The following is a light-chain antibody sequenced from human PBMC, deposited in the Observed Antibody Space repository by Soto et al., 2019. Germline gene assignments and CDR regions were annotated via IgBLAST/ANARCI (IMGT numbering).Light chain of an antibody. CDR3: QVRASSSGV. V-gene: IGLV3-21*04. J-gene: IGLJ3*02. CDR2: YDT. Sequence: SYELTQSPSVSVAPGETASITCGGDNIGNRDVHWYQKRTGQAPVAVIYYDTNRPSGVPDRFSGYTSGNTATLTITRVEAGDEADYYCQVRASSSGVFGGGTKLTVL. CDR1: NIGNRD.